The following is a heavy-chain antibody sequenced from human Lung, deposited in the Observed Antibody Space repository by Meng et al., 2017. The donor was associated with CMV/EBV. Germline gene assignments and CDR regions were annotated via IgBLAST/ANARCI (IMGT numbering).Heavy chain of an antibody. CDR3: TRLSDVVY. Sequence: GGSLRLXCAASGFTFSGSAMHWVRQASGKGLEWVGSIRSKANRYATAYIESVKGRFTISRDDSRKTAYLQMSSLTTEDSAVYYCTRLSDVVYWGQGTGVTVAS. D-gene: IGHD5-12*01. J-gene: IGHJ4*02. CDR1: GFTFSGSA. CDR2: IRSKANRYAT. V-gene: IGHV3-73*01.